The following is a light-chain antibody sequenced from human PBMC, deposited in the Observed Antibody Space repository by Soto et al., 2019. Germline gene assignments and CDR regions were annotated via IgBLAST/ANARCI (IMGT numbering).Light chain of an antibody. CDR2: TVS. CDR3: QQCGSSPWT. CDR1: QTITSTF. V-gene: IGKV3-20*01. J-gene: IGKJ1*01. Sequence: EIVLTQSPGTLSLSPGDTATLSCRASQTITSTFLAWYQQKPGQAPRLLIYTVSTRATGIPDRFRGSGSGTNFTLTISRLEPDDFAVYYCQQCGSSPWTFDQGTKVEIK.